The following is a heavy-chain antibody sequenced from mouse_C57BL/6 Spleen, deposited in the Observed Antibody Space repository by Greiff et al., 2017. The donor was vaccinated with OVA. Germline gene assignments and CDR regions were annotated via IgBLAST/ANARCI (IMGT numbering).Heavy chain of an antibody. Sequence: QVQLQQPGAELVKPGASVKLSCKASGYTFTSYWLHWVKQRPGQGLEWIGMIHPNSGSTNYNEKFKSKATLTVDKSSSTAYMQLSSLTSEDSAVYYCAKGTTVVAFDYWGQGTTLTVSS. J-gene: IGHJ2*01. V-gene: IGHV1-64*01. CDR1: GYTFTSYW. CDR2: IHPNSGST. D-gene: IGHD1-1*01. CDR3: AKGTTVVAFDY.